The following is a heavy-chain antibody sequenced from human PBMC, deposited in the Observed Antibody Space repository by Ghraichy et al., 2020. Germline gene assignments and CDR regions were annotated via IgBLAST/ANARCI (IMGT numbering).Heavy chain of an antibody. CDR3: TKSGRANWFDL. CDR2: INSDGSST. CDR1: GFTFSSYW. Sequence: AGSLRLSCAASGFTFSSYWMHWVRQAPGKGLLWVSRINSDGSSTTYADSVKGRFTISRDNAKNTLYLQMNSLRAEDTAVYYCTKSGRANWFDLWGQGTLVTVSS. J-gene: IGHJ5*02. V-gene: IGHV3-74*01. D-gene: IGHD1-26*01.